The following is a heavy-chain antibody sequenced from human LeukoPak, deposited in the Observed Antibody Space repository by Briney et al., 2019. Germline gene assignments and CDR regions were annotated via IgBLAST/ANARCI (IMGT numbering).Heavy chain of an antibody. CDR1: GGSISSYY. D-gene: IGHD2-2*01. Sequence: SGTLSLTCTVSGGSISSYYWSWIRQPPGKGLEWIGYIYYSGSTNYNPSLKSRVTISVDTSKNQFSLKLSSVTAADTAVYYCARGRSFCSSTSCYAYYYYYMDVWGKGTTVTVSS. V-gene: IGHV4-59*01. CDR2: IYYSGST. CDR3: ARGRSFCSSTSCYAYYYYYMDV. J-gene: IGHJ6*03.